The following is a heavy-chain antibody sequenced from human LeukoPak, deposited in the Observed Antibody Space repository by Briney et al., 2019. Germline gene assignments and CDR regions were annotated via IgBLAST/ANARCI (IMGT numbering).Heavy chain of an antibody. Sequence: GRSLRLSCAASGFSFSSYGMHWVRQAPGKGLEWVAVISYDGSNKYYADSVKGRFTISRDNSKNTLYLQMNSLRAEDTAVYCCAKRQFSHFDYWGQGTLVTVSS. D-gene: IGHD3-3*01. J-gene: IGHJ4*02. CDR1: GFSFSSYG. CDR2: ISYDGSNK. V-gene: IGHV3-30*18. CDR3: AKRQFSHFDY.